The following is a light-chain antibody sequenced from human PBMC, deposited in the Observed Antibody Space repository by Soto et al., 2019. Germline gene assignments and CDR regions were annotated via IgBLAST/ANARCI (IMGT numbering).Light chain of an antibody. V-gene: IGKV3-20*01. Sequence: EIVLTQSPGILSLSPGERATLSCRASQSVSSSYLAWYQQKPGQAPRLLIYDASYRTTGIPDRFSGSGSGTDFTLTISSLEPEDFAVYYCQQYGSSPYTFGLGTKLDIK. J-gene: IGKJ2*01. CDR2: DAS. CDR1: QSVSSSY. CDR3: QQYGSSPYT.